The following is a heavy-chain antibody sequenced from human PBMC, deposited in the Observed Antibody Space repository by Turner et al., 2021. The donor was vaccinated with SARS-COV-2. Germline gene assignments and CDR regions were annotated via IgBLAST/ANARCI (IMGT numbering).Heavy chain of an antibody. J-gene: IGHJ6*02. CDR1: GGSISSSSYY. Sequence: QLQLQESGPGLVTPSETLSLTGTVSGGSISSSSYYWGWIRQPPGKGLGWIGNMYDRGSDYYNPPPKSRVTISVDPPKNQYSLKRTAVTAADTDVYYCARLMDTAMDYYGTDVWGQGTTVTVSS. CDR2: MYDRGSD. V-gene: IGHV4-39*01. CDR3: ARLMDTAMDYYGTDV. D-gene: IGHD5-18*01.